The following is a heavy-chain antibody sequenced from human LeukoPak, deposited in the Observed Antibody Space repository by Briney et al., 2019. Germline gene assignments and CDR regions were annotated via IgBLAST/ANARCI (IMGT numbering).Heavy chain of an antibody. CDR1: GFTFSNYG. J-gene: IGHJ5*02. D-gene: IGHD6-13*01. Sequence: GSLRLSCAASGFTFSNYGVSWIRQPPGKGLEWIGNIYPTGSTYYNPSLKSRVTISVDTSKNQFSLKVSSVSAADTAVYYCARAYSSSWYWNWFDPWGQGTLVTVSS. V-gene: IGHV4-38-2*01. CDR2: IYPTGST. CDR3: ARAYSSSWYWNWFDP.